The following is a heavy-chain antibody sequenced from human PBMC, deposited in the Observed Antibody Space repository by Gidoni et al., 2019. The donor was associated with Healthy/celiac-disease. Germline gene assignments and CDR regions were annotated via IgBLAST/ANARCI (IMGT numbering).Heavy chain of an antibody. Sequence: QVQLVESGGGVVQPGRSLRLSCAASGFTFVSYAMHWVRQVPGQGLEWVAVISYDGSNKYYADSVKGRFTISRDKSKNTLYLQMNSLRAEDTAVYYCARDANSQQPREYWLDYWGQGTLVTVSA. V-gene: IGHV3-30*16. CDR2: ISYDGSNK. CDR1: GFTFVSYA. D-gene: IGHD5-12*01. CDR3: ARDANSQQPREYWLDY. J-gene: IGHJ4*02.